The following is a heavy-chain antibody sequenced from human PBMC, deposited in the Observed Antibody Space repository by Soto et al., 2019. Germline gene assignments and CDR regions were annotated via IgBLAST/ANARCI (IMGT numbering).Heavy chain of an antibody. CDR1: GGSISSSSYY. CDR3: AREGGGYCSGGSCQVDY. J-gene: IGHJ4*02. D-gene: IGHD2-15*01. Sequence: QLQLQESGPGLVKPSETLSLTCTVSGGSISSSSYYWGWIRQPPGKGLEWIGSIYYRGNTYYNPSRKSRVTMSVDTSKNQFSLKLSSVTAADTAVYYCAREGGGYCSGGSCQVDYWGQGTLVTVSS. V-gene: IGHV4-39*02. CDR2: IYYRGNT.